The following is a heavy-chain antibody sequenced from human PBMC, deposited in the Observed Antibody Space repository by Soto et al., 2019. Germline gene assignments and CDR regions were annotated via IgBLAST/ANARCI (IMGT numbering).Heavy chain of an antibody. CDR2: IYYSGST. Sequence: TLSLTCTVSGGSISSGDYYWSWIRQPPGKGLEWIGYIYYSGSTYYNPSLKSRVTISVDTSKNQFSLKLSSVTAADTAVYYCARVPAVTNNYYYYGMDVWGQGTTVTVSS. CDR1: GGSISSGDYY. J-gene: IGHJ6*02. D-gene: IGHD4-17*01. V-gene: IGHV4-30-4*01. CDR3: ARVPAVTNNYYYYGMDV.